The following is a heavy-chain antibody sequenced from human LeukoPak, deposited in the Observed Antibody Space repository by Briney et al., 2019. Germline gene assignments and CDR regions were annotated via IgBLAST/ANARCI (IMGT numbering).Heavy chain of an antibody. CDR3: ARVDGFYDILTGYYSIYYFDY. CDR2: IIPIFGTA. D-gene: IGHD3-9*01. J-gene: IGHJ4*02. V-gene: IGHV1-69*13. CDR1: GGTFSSYA. Sequence: ASVKASCKASGGTFSSYAISWVRQAPGQGLEWMGGIIPIFGTANYAQKFQGRVKITADESTSTAYMELSSLRSEDTAVYYCARVDGFYDILTGYYSIYYFDYWGQGTLVTASS.